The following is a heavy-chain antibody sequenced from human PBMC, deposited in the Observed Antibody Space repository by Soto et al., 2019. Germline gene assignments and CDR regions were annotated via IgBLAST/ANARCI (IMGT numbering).Heavy chain of an antibody. Sequence: ASVKVSCKASGYTFTSYAIHWLRQAPGQRLEWMGWINAGNGNTQYSQKFHGRVTITRDTSASTAYMEVSSLTSEDTAMYYCARGIVVRPDYWGQGTLVTVSS. CDR3: ARGIVVRPDY. CDR2: INAGNGNT. J-gene: IGHJ4*02. D-gene: IGHD6-6*01. V-gene: IGHV1-3*01. CDR1: GYTFTSYA.